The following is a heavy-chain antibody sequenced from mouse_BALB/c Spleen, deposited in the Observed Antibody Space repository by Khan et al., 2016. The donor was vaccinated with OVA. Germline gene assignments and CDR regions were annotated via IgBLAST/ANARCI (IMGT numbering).Heavy chain of an antibody. CDR2: IDPFSGGT. V-gene: IGHV1S135*01. CDR3: TRHDCVGWFNC. J-gene: IGHJ3*01. D-gene: IGHD2-4*01. Sequence: VQLKESGPELMKSGASVKISCKASGYSFTTYYIHWMMQSHGKSLEWIGYIDPFSGGTTYNQKFKGKATLTVDRSSSTAYIHLSNLTSEDSAIYDSTRHDCVGWFNCWGQGTLVTVSS. CDR1: GYSFTTYY.